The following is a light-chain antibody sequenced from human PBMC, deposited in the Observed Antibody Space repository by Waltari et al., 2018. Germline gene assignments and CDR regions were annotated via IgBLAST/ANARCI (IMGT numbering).Light chain of an antibody. CDR2: DVS. V-gene: IGLV2-14*03. J-gene: IGLJ2*01. CDR1: SSDVGGYNY. CDR3: SSYISSDTLEL. Sequence: QSALTQPASVSGSPGQSTTISCTGTSSDVGGYNYVSWYQQHPGKAPKLMIYDVSNRPSGVSNSFSGSKSGNTSSLTISWLQAEDEAHYYCSSYISSDTLELFGGGTSLTV.